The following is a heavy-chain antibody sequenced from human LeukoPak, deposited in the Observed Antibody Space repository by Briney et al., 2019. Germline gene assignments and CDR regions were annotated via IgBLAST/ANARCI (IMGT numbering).Heavy chain of an antibody. Sequence: GGSLRLSCAASGFTFSSYAMSWVRQAPGKGLEWVSAFSGSGGSTYYADSVKGRFTISRDNSKNTLYLQMNSLRAEDTAVYYCAKSRAVVPAAPRQAYYYYGMDVWGQGTTVTVSS. J-gene: IGHJ6*02. CDR2: FSGSGGST. CDR1: GFTFSSYA. CDR3: AKSRAVVPAAPRQAYYYYGMDV. V-gene: IGHV3-23*01. D-gene: IGHD2-2*01.